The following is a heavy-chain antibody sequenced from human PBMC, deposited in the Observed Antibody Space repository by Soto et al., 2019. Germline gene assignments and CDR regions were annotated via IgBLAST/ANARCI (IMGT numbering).Heavy chain of an antibody. V-gene: IGHV6-1*01. CDR3: ARDRAQYGMDV. CDR2: TYYRTNWQN. Sequence: QVQLQQSGPRLVKPSQTLSLTCAISGDSVSSKSGAWNWIRQSPSRGLEWLGRTYYRTNWQNDSPVSVRSRIIINPDTSKNHFSLQLHSVTPEDTAVYYCARDRAQYGMDVWGQGTTVTVSS. D-gene: IGHD3-10*01. CDR1: GDSVSSKSGA. J-gene: IGHJ6*02.